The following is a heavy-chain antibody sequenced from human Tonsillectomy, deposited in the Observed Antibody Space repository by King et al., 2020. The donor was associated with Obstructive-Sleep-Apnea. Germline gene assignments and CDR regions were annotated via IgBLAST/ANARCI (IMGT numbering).Heavy chain of an antibody. Sequence: VQLVESGGGLVHPGGSLTLSCAASGFTFSSYAMSWVRQAPGKGLEWVSAIGGSGGSTYYADSVKGRFTISRDNSKNTLYLQMNSLRADDTAVYYCDGSGSSSIDYWGQGTLITVSS. CDR2: IGGSGGST. CDR3: DGSGSSSIDY. V-gene: IGHV3-23*04. CDR1: GFTFSSYA. D-gene: IGHD3-10*01. J-gene: IGHJ4*02.